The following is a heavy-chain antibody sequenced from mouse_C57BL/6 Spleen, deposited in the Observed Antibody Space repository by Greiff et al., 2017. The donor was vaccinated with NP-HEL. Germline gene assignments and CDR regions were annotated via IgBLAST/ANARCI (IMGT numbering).Heavy chain of an antibody. CDR3: ARSAYFDY. D-gene: IGHD6-1*01. CDR2: IDPSDSET. V-gene: IGHV1-52*01. Sequence: QVQLKQSGAELVRPGSSVKLSCKASGYTFTSYWMHWVKQRPIQGLEWIGNIDPSDSETYYNQKFKDKATLTVDKSSSTAYMQLSSLTSEDSAVYYCARSAYFDYWGQGTTLTVSS. J-gene: IGHJ2*01. CDR1: GYTFTSYW.